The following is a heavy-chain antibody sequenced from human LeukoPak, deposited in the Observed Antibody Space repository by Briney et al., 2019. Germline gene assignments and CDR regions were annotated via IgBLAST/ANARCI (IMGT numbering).Heavy chain of an antibody. D-gene: IGHD1-26*01. V-gene: IGHV3-74*01. CDR1: GFTVSRSY. J-gene: IGHJ3*02. CDR2: IYSDGSRT. Sequence: GGSLRLSCAASGFTVSRSYMIWARQAPGKGLEWVSRIYSDGSRTNYADSVKGRFTISGDNAKDTLYLQMNSLRAEDTAVYYCARSGRGGAFDIWGQGTMVTVSS. CDR3: ARSGRGGAFDI.